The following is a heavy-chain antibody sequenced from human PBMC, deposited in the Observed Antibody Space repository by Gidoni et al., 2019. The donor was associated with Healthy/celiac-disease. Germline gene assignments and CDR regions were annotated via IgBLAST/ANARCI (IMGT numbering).Heavy chain of an antibody. J-gene: IGHJ2*01. Sequence: QLQLQEPGPGLVKPSQTLSPTRTVPGGSFSSGGYYWRWIRQHPGKGLAWIGYIYYSGSTYYNPTLKSRVTISVDTSKNQFSLKLSSVTAADTAVYYCAREGYYDSSGYPNRYWYFDLWGRGTLVTVSS. CDR3: AREGYYDSSGYPNRYWYFDL. D-gene: IGHD3-22*01. V-gene: IGHV4-31*03. CDR2: IYYSGST. CDR1: GGSFSSGGYY.